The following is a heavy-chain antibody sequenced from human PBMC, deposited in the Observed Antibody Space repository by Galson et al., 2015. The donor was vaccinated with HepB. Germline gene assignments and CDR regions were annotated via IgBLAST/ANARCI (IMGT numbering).Heavy chain of an antibody. V-gene: IGHV4-34*01. J-gene: IGHJ4*02. D-gene: IGHD2-8*01. CDR3: APMMYIGGLEAFFDY. CDR1: NGSFSGYY. Sequence: ETLSLTCAVYNGSFSGYYWSWIRQPPGKGLEWIGEINHSGSTNYNPSLKSRVTISVDTSKNQFSLKLSSVTAADTAVYYCAPMMYIGGLEAFFDYWGQGTLVTVSS. CDR2: INHSGST.